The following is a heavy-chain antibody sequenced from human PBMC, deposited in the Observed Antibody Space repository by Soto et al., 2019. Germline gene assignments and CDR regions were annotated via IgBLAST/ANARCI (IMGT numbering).Heavy chain of an antibody. CDR2: IYPGDSDT. D-gene: IGHD3-9*01. Sequence: GESLKISCEGSGYSFTSYWIGWVRQMPGKGLEWMGIIYPGDSDTRYSPSFQGQVTISADKSISTAYLQWSSLKASDTAMYYCARDGGLRYFDWSDAFDIWGQGTMVTVSS. J-gene: IGHJ3*02. CDR1: GYSFTSYW. V-gene: IGHV5-51*01. CDR3: ARDGGLRYFDWSDAFDI.